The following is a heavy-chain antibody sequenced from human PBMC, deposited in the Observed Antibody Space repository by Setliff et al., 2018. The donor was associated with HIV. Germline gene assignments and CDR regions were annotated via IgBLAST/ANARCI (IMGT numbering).Heavy chain of an antibody. CDR2: IKSKTDGGAT. CDR3: ATHLYYDFWRGFSYFLDY. V-gene: IGHV3-15*01. J-gene: IGHJ4*02. D-gene: IGHD3-3*01. Sequence: PGESLKISCAASGFTFSDHYMDWVRQAPGKGLEWVGRIKSKTDGGATDYAAPVKGRFTIPRDDSINTLYLQMNSLKTEDTAVYYCATHLYYDFWRGFSYFLDYWGQGTLVTVSS. CDR1: GFTFSDHY.